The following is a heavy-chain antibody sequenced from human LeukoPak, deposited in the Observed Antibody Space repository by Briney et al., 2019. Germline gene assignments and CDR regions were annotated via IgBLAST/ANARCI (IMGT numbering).Heavy chain of an antibody. Sequence: PGRSLRLSCAAPGFTFSSYGMHWVRQAPGKGLEWVAVIWYDGSNKYYADSVKGRFTISRDNSKNTLYLQMNSLRAEDTAVYYCAKDSSLRKGYYYGSSGYPDYWGQGTLVTVSS. CDR2: IWYDGSNK. D-gene: IGHD3-22*01. CDR3: AKDSSLRKGYYYGSSGYPDY. V-gene: IGHV3-33*06. CDR1: GFTFSSYG. J-gene: IGHJ4*02.